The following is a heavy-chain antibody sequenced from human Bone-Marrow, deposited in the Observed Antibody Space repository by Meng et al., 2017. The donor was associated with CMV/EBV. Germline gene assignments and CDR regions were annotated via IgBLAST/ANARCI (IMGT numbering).Heavy chain of an antibody. J-gene: IGHJ6*02. CDR3: ASWGYCSSTSCYFGEYYNYGMDV. CDR1: GFTFSSYW. Sequence: GGSLRLSSAASGFTFSSYWMSWVRQAPGKGLEWVANIKQDGSEKYYVDSVKGRFTTSRDNAKNSLYLQMNSLRAEDTAVYYCASWGYCSSTSCYFGEYYNYGMDVWGQGTTVTVSS. CDR2: IKQDGSEK. D-gene: IGHD2-2*01. V-gene: IGHV3-7*01.